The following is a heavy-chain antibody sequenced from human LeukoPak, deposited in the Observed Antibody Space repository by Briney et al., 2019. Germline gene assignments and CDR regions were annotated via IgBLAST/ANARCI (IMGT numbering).Heavy chain of an antibody. CDR3: ARDTFRWLQFRGGDYFDY. J-gene: IGHJ4*02. Sequence: GGSLRLSCAASGFTSSDYYMSWIRQAPGKGLEWVSYISSSGSTIYYADSVKGRFTISRDNAKNSLYLQMNSLRAEDTAVYYCARDTFRWLQFRGGDYFDYWGQGTLVTVSS. D-gene: IGHD5-24*01. V-gene: IGHV3-11*01. CDR1: GFTSSDYY. CDR2: ISSSGSTI.